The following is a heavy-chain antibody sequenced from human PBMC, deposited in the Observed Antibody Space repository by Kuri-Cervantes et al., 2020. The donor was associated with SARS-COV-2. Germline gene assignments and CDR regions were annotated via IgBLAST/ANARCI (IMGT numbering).Heavy chain of an antibody. CDR3: TRGTSQTYYYYYYMDV. CDR1: GFTFSGSA. CDR2: IRGKANSYAT. J-gene: IGHJ6*03. D-gene: IGHD2-2*01. V-gene: IGHV3-73*01. Sequence: GGSLRLSCAASGFTFSGSAMHWVRQASGKGLEWVGRIRGKANSYATAYTASVKGRFTISRDDSKNTAYLQMNSLKTEDTAVYYCTRGTSQTYYYYYYMDVWGKGTTVTVSS.